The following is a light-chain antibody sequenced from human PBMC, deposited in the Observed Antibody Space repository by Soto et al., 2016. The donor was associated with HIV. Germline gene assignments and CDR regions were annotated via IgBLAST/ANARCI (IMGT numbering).Light chain of an antibody. CDR1: DLRSKI. CDR3: QVWHSDSDHWV. Sequence: SYVLTQPPSVSVAPGKTARITCGGNDLRSKIVHWYQQKPGQAPVLVVYDDSDRPSGIPERISGSNSGNTATLTITRVEAGDEADYYCQVWHSDSDHWVFGGGTKPTVL. J-gene: IGLJ3*02. CDR2: DDS. V-gene: IGLV3-21*03.